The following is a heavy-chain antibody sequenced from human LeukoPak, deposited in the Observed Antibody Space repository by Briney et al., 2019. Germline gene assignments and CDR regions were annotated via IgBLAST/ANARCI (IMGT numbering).Heavy chain of an antibody. CDR1: GGSISSGSYY. J-gene: IGHJ3*02. V-gene: IGHV4-61*02. CDR2: IYTSGST. Sequence: SETLSLTCTVSGGSISSGSYYWSWIRQPAGKGLEWIGRIYTSGSTNYNPSLKSRVTISVDTSKNQFSLKLSSVTAADTAVYYCARGRGDSSGYYYRVIRASDIWGQGTMVTVSS. D-gene: IGHD3-22*01. CDR3: ARGRGDSSGYYYRVIRASDI.